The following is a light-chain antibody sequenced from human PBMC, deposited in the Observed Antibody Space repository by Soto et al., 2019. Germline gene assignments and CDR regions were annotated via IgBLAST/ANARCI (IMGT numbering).Light chain of an antibody. CDR2: AAY. Sequence: DIQMTQSPSSLSASVGDTVTITCRASQTIYSNLNWYQQKPGKAPNLLIYAAYSLESGVPARFSGSGSGTHFTLTITGLQPEDFATYYCQQTYSSLPITFGQGTRLEIK. V-gene: IGKV1-39*01. J-gene: IGKJ5*01. CDR1: QTIYSN. CDR3: QQTYSSLPIT.